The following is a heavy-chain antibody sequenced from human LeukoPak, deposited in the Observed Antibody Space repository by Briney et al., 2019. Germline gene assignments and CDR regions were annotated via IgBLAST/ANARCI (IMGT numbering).Heavy chain of an antibody. D-gene: IGHD3-22*01. Sequence: GGSLRLSCAASGFTFSSYTMNWVRQAPGKGLAWVSSISTSSSYIYYADSVKGRFTISRDNSKNTLYLQMNSLRAEDTAVYYCARDFRRNTMTVVAKRGGYFDLWGRGTLVTVSS. CDR3: ARDFRRNTMTVVAKRGGYFDL. J-gene: IGHJ2*01. V-gene: IGHV3-21*01. CDR2: ISTSSSYI. CDR1: GFTFSSYT.